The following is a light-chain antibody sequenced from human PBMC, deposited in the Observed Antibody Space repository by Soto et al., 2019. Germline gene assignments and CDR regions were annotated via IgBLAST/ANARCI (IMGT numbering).Light chain of an antibody. Sequence: EIVLTQSPATLSLSPGERATLSCRASQSVSSYLAWYQQKPGQAPRLLIYDASNRATGIPARFSGSGSGTAFTLTSSSLEPEDFAVYYCQQRSNWPLTFGQGTRLEIK. V-gene: IGKV3-11*01. CDR2: DAS. J-gene: IGKJ5*01. CDR1: QSVSSY. CDR3: QQRSNWPLT.